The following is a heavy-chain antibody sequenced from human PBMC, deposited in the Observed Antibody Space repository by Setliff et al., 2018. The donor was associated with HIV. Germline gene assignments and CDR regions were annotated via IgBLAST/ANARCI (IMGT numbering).Heavy chain of an antibody. CDR2: IYTSGST. Sequence: SETLSLTCTVSGGSISSYYWSWIRQPPGKGLEWIGYIYTSGSTNYNPSLKSRVTISVDTSKNQISLKLSSVTAEDTAVYYCASSGSGSYINWFGPWGQGTLVTVSS. D-gene: IGHD3-10*01. CDR1: GGSISSYY. J-gene: IGHJ5*02. V-gene: IGHV4-4*09. CDR3: ASSGSGSYINWFGP.